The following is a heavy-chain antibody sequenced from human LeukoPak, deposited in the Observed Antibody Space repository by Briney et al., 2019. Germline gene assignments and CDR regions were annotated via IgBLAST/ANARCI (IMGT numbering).Heavy chain of an antibody. D-gene: IGHD3-22*01. CDR3: AKAKYYYDSSGYYPYFDY. Sequence: GVSLRLSCAASGFTFDDYAMHWVRQAPGKGLEWVSGISWNSGSIGYADSVKGRFTISRDNAKNSLYLQMNSLRAEDTALYYCAKAKYYYDSSGYYPYFDYWGQGTLVTVSS. CDR1: GFTFDDYA. J-gene: IGHJ4*02. CDR2: ISWNSGSI. V-gene: IGHV3-9*01.